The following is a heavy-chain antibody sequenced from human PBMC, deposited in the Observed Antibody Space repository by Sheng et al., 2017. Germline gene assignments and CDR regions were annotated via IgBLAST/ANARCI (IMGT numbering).Heavy chain of an antibody. J-gene: IGHJ4*02. D-gene: IGHD5-12*01. CDR1: GFTFSSYA. V-gene: IGHV3-30-3*01. CDR3: ARDLGGYSGHEALSGGY. CDR2: ISYDGSNK. Sequence: QVQLVESGGGVVQPGRSLRLSCAASGFTFSSYAMHWVRQAPGKGLEWVAVISYDGSNKYYADSVKGRFTISRDNSKNTLYLQMNSLRAEDTAVYYCARDLGGYSGHEALSGGYWGQGTLVTVPS.